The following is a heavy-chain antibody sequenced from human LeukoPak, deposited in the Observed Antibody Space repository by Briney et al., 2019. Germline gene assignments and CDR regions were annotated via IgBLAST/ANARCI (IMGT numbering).Heavy chain of an antibody. CDR3: AKDTYYYGSGSPLWDY. J-gene: IGHJ4*02. Sequence: PGGSLRLSCAASGFTFSSYAMSWVRQAPGKGLEWVSAISGSGGSTYYADSVKGRFTISRDNSKNTLYLQMNSLRAEDTAVYYCAKDTYYYGSGSPLWDYSGQGTLVTVSS. D-gene: IGHD3-10*01. V-gene: IGHV3-23*01. CDR2: ISGSGGST. CDR1: GFTFSSYA.